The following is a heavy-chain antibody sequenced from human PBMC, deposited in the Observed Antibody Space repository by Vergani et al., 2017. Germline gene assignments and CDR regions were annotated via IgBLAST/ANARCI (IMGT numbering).Heavy chain of an antibody. CDR2: IIPILGIA. CDR3: ARDLGPGSGWSRFDY. J-gene: IGHJ4*02. V-gene: IGHV1-69*08. Sequence: QVQLVQSGAEVKKPGSSVKVSCKASGGTFSSYTISWVRQAPGQGLEWMGRIIPILGIANYAQKFQGRVTMTRDTSTSTVYMELSSLRSEDTAVFYCARDLGPGSGWSRFDYWGQGTLVTVSS. D-gene: IGHD6-19*01. CDR1: GGTFSSYT.